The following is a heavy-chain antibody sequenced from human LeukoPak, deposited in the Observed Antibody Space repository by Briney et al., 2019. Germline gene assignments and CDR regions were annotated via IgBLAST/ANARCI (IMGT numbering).Heavy chain of an antibody. Sequence: GASVKVSFKASGYTFTSYGISWVRQAPGQGLEWMGWISAYNGNTNYAQKLQGRVTMTTDTSTSTAYMELRSLRSDDTAVYYCATVVGYYDSSGYLDCWGQGTLVTVSS. V-gene: IGHV1-18*01. CDR3: ATVVGYYDSSGYLDC. J-gene: IGHJ4*02. CDR2: ISAYNGNT. D-gene: IGHD3-22*01. CDR1: GYTFTSYG.